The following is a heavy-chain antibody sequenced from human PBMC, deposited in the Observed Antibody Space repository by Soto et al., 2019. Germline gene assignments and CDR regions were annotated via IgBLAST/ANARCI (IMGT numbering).Heavy chain of an antibody. V-gene: IGHV3-23*01. Sequence: EVQLLESGGGLVQPGGSLRLSCAASGFTFSSYAMSWVRQAPGKGLEWVSAISGSGGSTYYADSVKGRFTISRDNSQNTLYLQKNRLRAEDTAVYYCAKDPYIFADQTPPADYWGQGTLVTVSS. CDR3: AKDPYIFADQTPPADY. D-gene: IGHD2-21*01. J-gene: IGHJ4*02. CDR1: GFTFSSYA. CDR2: ISGSGGST.